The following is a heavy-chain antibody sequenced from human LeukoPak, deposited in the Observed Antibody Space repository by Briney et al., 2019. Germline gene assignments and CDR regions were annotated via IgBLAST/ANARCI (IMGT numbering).Heavy chain of an antibody. Sequence: SETLSLTCTVSGGSISSGGYYWSWIRQPPGKGLEWIGYIYHSGSTYYNPSLKSRVTISVDRSKNQFSLKLSSVTAADTAVYYCARCLKLVLMVYAPPRCYYMDVWGKGTTVTVSS. CDR3: ARCLKLVLMVYAPPRCYYMDV. CDR2: IYHSGST. V-gene: IGHV4-30-2*01. CDR1: GGSISSGGYY. D-gene: IGHD2-8*01. J-gene: IGHJ6*03.